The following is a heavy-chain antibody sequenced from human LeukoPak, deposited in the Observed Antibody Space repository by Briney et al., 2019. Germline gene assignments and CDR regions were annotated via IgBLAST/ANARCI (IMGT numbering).Heavy chain of an antibody. CDR3: ARDSLGDPTYYFDY. V-gene: IGHV3-30*04. CDR1: GFTFSSYA. D-gene: IGHD3-10*01. Sequence: GGSLRLSCAVSGFTFSSYAMHWVRQAPGKGLEWVAVISYDGSNKYYADSVKGRFTISRDNSKNTLYLQMNSLRAEDTAVYYCARDSLGDPTYYFDYWGQGTLVTVSS. CDR2: ISYDGSNK. J-gene: IGHJ4*02.